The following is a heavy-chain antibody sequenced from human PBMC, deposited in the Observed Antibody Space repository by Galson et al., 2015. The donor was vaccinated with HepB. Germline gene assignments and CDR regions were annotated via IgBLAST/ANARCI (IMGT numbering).Heavy chain of an antibody. V-gene: IGHV5-10-1*01. Sequence: QSGAEMKKPGESLRISCKGSGYSFTSYWISWVRQMPGKGLEWMGRIDPSDSYTNYSPSFQGHVTISADKSISTAYLQWSSLKASDTAMYYCARHEITMTGGDAFDIWGQGTMVTVSS. CDR1: GYSFTSYW. CDR2: IDPSDSYT. D-gene: IGHD3-10*02. J-gene: IGHJ3*02. CDR3: ARHEITMTGGDAFDI.